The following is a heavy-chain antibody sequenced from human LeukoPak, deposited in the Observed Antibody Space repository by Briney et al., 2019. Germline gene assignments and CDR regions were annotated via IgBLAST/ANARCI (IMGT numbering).Heavy chain of an antibody. V-gene: IGHV3-7*01. CDR1: GFSIRTYY. CDR3: ARVVPPLYYFDY. J-gene: IGHJ4*02. Sequence: TGGSLRLSCAASGFSIRTYYMSWVRQAPGKGLEWVANIKQDGSEKYYVDSVKGRFTISRDNAKNSLYLQMNSLRAEDTAVYYCARVVPPLYYFDYWGQGTLVTVSS. CDR2: IKQDGSEK. D-gene: IGHD3-10*01.